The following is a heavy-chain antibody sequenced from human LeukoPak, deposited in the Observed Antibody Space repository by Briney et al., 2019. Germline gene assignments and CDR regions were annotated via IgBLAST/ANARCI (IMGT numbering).Heavy chain of an antibody. V-gene: IGHV4-34*01. CDR1: GGSFSGYY. CDR3: AKYYYDSSEVGGYFDY. D-gene: IGHD3-22*01. Sequence: PSETLSLTCAVYGGSFSGYYWSWIRQPPGKGLEWIGEINHSGSTNYNPSLKSRVTISVDTSKNQFSLKLSSVTAEDTAVYYCAKYYYDSSEVGGYFDYWGQGTLVTVSS. J-gene: IGHJ4*02. CDR2: INHSGST.